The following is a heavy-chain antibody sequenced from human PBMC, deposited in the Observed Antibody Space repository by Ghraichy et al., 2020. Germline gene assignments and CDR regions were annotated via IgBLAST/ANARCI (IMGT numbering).Heavy chain of an antibody. CDR2: IYTSGST. D-gene: IGHD3-10*01. CDR1: GGSISSYY. J-gene: IGHJ4*02. CDR3: ARDSGPYYYGSEYYFDY. V-gene: IGHV4-4*07. Sequence: SETLSLTCTVSGGSISSYYWSWIRQPAGKGLEWIGRIYTSGSTNYNPSLKSRVTMSADTSKNQFSLKLSSVTAADTAVYYCARDSGPYYYGSEYYFDYWGQGTLVTVSS.